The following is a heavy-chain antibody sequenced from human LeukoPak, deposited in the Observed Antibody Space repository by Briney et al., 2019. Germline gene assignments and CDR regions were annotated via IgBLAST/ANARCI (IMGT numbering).Heavy chain of an antibody. J-gene: IGHJ5*02. CDR1: GGSISSGGYY. D-gene: IGHD4-17*01. CDR2: IYYSGST. V-gene: IGHV4-31*03. CDR3: ARDKASSYGDYGPLDP. Sequence: SSETLSLTCTVSGGSISSGGYYWSWIRQHPGKGLEWIGYIYYSGSTYYNPSLKSRVTISVDTSKNQFSLKLSSVTAADTAVYYCARDKASSYGDYGPLDPWGQGTLVTVSS.